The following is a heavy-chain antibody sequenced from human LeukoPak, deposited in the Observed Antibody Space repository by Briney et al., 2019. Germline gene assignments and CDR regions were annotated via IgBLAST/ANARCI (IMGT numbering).Heavy chain of an antibody. CDR1: GFTFSSYA. D-gene: IGHD1-26*01. Sequence: GGSLRLSCAASGFTFSSYAMSWVRQAPGKGLEWVANIKEDGTKKNYVDSVKGRFTISRDNAKNSLYLQMNSLRAEGTAVYYCARGVGSGSRLRAGDYWGQGTLVTVPS. CDR3: ARGVGSGSRLRAGDY. V-gene: IGHV3-7*03. J-gene: IGHJ4*02. CDR2: IKEDGTKK.